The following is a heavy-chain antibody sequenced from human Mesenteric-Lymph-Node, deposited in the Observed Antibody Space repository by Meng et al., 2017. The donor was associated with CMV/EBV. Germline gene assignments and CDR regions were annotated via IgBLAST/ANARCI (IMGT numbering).Heavy chain of an antibody. CDR1: GFTFSSYA. J-gene: IGHJ6*02. V-gene: IGHV3-48*04. CDR3: AREGQLLWFGELLNYYGMDV. D-gene: IGHD3-10*01. CDR2: ISSSGSTI. Sequence: GESLKISCVASGFTFSSYAMSWVRQAPGKGLEWVSYISSSGSTIYYADSVKGRFTISRDNAKNSLYLQMNSLRAEDTAVYYCAREGQLLWFGELLNYYGMDVWGQGTTVTVSS.